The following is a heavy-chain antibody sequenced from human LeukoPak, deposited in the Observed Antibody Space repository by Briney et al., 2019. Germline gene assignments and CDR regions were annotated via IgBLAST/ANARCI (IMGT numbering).Heavy chain of an antibody. D-gene: IGHD5-24*01. J-gene: IGHJ4*02. CDR3: ARDASESSDGWYYFDY. CDR2: IKGDGSQS. CDR1: GFSFTTSW. Sequence: GGSLRLSCAASGFSFTTSWMNWVRQAPGKGLEWVAMIKGDGSQSYYVDSVRGRFTISRDNAKDSLYLQMNSLRAEDTAVYYCARDASESSDGWYYFDYWGQGAVVTVSS. V-gene: IGHV3-7*03.